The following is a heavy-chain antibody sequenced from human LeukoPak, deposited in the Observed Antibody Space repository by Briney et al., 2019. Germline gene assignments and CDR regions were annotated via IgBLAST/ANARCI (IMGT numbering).Heavy chain of an antibody. V-gene: IGHV3-53*01. CDR1: GFTVSSNY. CDR3: ARRRDAYSPIDY. D-gene: IGHD5-24*01. CDR2: IYSGGST. Sequence: PGGSLRLSCAASGFTVSSNYMTWVRQAPGKRLECVSLIYSGGSTYYADSVRGRFSISRDNSKNTLYLQMNSLRADDTAVYYCARRRDAYSPIDYWGQGTQVTVSS. J-gene: IGHJ4*02.